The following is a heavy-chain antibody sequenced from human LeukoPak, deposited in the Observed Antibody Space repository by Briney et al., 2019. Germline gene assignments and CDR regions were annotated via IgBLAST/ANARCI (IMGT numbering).Heavy chain of an antibody. Sequence: SETLSLTCTVSGGSISSYYWSWIRQPPGKGLEWIGYIYYSGSTNYNPSLKSRVTISVDTSKNQFSLKLSSVTAADTAVYYCARSCSGGSCYRHAFDIWGQGTMVTVSS. V-gene: IGHV4-59*01. CDR2: IYYSGST. CDR3: ARSCSGGSCYRHAFDI. J-gene: IGHJ3*02. CDR1: GGSISSYY. D-gene: IGHD2-15*01.